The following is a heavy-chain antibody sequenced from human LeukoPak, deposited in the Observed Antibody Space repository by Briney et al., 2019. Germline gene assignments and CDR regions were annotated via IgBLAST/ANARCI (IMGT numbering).Heavy chain of an antibody. V-gene: IGHV1-18*01. CDR2: ISAYNGNT. CDR1: GYTFTSYG. J-gene: IGHJ5*02. CDR3: ARDSSGWYGDWFDP. Sequence: ASVKVSCKASGYTFTSYGISWVRQAPGQGLEWMGWISAYNGNTNYAQKLQGRVTMTTDTSTSTAYMELRSLRPDDTAVYYCARDSSGWYGDWFDPWDQGTLVTVSS. D-gene: IGHD6-19*01.